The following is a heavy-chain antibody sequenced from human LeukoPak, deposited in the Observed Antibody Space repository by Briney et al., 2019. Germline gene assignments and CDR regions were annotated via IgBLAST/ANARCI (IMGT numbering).Heavy chain of an antibody. CDR3: AKGWTFDVVVVAATIDY. D-gene: IGHD2-15*01. Sequence: GGSLRLSCAASGFTFSSYAMSWVRQAPGKGLEWVSAISGSGGSTYYADSVKGRFTISRDNSKNTLYLQMNSLSAEDTAVYYCAKGWTFDVVVVAATIDYWGQGTLVTVSS. CDR1: GFTFSSYA. J-gene: IGHJ4*02. V-gene: IGHV3-23*01. CDR2: ISGSGGST.